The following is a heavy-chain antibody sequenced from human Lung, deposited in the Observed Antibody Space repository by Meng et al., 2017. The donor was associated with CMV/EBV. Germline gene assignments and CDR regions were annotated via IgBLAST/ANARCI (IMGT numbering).Heavy chain of an antibody. Sequence: GGSXRLXXAAYGFTFTSYAMNWVRRAPGKGLGWVSVIYSGGATTYYTDSVKGRFTISRHNSKNTLYLQMNSLRAEDTAVYYCAKELRLGYAHKPNYYYGMDVWGQGXTVTVSS. J-gene: IGHJ6*02. CDR1: GFTFTSYA. CDR3: AKELRLGYAHKPNYYYGMDV. D-gene: IGHD2-2*01. V-gene: IGHV3-23*03. CDR2: IYSGGATT.